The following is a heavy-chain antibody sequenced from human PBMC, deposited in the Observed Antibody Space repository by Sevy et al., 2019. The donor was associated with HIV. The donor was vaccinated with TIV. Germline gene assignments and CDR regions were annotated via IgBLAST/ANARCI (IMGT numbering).Heavy chain of an antibody. CDR1: GGSISSRSYH. Sequence: SETLSLTCTVSGGSISSRSYHWGWIRQPTGKGLEWIGTTYYSGSTHYNPSLKSRVTISVATSKNQFSLKLSSVTAADTAVYHCARQKSSSWTYFDSWGQGTLVTVSS. V-gene: IGHV4-39*01. CDR3: ARQKSSSWTYFDS. CDR2: TYYSGST. D-gene: IGHD6-13*01. J-gene: IGHJ4*02.